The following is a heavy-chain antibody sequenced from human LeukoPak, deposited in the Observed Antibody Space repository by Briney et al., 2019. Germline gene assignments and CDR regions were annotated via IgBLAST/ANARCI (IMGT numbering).Heavy chain of an antibody. CDR1: GGSISSYY. V-gene: IGHV4-59*01. CDR2: IYYSGST. Sequence: SETLSLTCTGSGGSISSYYWSWIRQPPGKGLEWIGYIYYSGSTNYNLSLKSRVTISVDTSKNQFSLKLSSVTAADTAVYYCARVSDGIAAAGTDYYYYMDVWGKGTTVTISS. D-gene: IGHD6-13*01. J-gene: IGHJ6*03. CDR3: ARVSDGIAAAGTDYYYYMDV.